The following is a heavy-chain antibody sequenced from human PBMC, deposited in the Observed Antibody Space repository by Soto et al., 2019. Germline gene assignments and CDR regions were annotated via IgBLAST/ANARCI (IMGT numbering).Heavy chain of an antibody. J-gene: IGHJ3*01. D-gene: IGHD3-9*01. CDR2: VTPSTGGT. CDR3: AREMRTDWYTAFAF. Sequence: QVQLVQSGAEVKKPGASVMVSCKASGYTFSDYYVHWVRQAPGQGLEWMGWVTPSTGGTNYAQKFRGRVTMTSDTYTSTAYMELSCVRSDDPAVYDCAREMRTDWYTAFAFWGQGTLVAVSS. CDR1: GYTFSDYY. V-gene: IGHV1-2*02.